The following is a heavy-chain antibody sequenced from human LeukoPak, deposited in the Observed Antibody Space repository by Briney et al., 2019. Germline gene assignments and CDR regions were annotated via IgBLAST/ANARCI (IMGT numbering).Heavy chain of an antibody. J-gene: IGHJ4*02. D-gene: IGHD3-22*01. Sequence: ASVTVSFTASGYTFTDYYMHWVRQAPGQGLEWMGWINPKSGGTNSAQKFQGRVTMTRDTSISTAHMEVSRLRSDDTAVYYCATYYYDSSGYYFDYWGQGTLVTVSS. CDR2: INPKSGGT. CDR3: ATYYYDSSGYYFDY. V-gene: IGHV1-2*02. CDR1: GYTFTDYY.